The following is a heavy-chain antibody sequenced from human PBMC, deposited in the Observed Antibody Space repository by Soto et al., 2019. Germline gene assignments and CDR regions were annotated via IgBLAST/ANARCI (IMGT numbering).Heavy chain of an antibody. D-gene: IGHD3-16*01. J-gene: IGHJ6*02. CDR2: INTYNGNT. CDR1: GYTFTRYG. CDR3: AMVDVYVTPSPQDV. V-gene: IGHV1-18*01. Sequence: QVQLVQSGAEVKNPGASVKVSCKASGYTFTRYGIGWARQAPGQGLEWMGWINTYNGNTNYPQNVQGRVTLTTDTSTSTAYIEVRSLRPNDTAIYYCAMVDVYVTPSPQDVWGQGTTVIVSS.